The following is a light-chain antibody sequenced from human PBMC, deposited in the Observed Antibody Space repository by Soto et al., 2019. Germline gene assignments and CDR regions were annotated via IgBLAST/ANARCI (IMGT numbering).Light chain of an antibody. Sequence: DVVLTQSPLSLPVTLGQPASISCRSGQSLVYSNGETYLHWFRQRPGQSPRRLIHKISNRDSGVPDRFSGSRSGDDFLLKISRVEAEDIGIYYCMQGSLWPYTFGQGTKLEIK. CDR3: MQGSLWPYT. CDR2: KIS. V-gene: IGKV2-30*01. CDR1: QSLVYSNGETY. J-gene: IGKJ2*01.